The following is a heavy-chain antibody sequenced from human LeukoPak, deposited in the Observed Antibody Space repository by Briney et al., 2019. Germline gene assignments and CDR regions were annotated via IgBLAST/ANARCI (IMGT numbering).Heavy chain of an antibody. CDR1: GFTFSDYY. J-gene: IGHJ4*02. V-gene: IGHV3-11*04. Sequence: PGGSLRLSCAASGFTFSDYYMSWIRQAPGRGLEWVSYISSSGSTIYYADSVKGRFTISRDNAKNSLYLQMNSLRAEDTAVYYCAREPGRYYDSSGFDYWGQGTLVTVSS. CDR2: ISSSGSTI. CDR3: AREPGRYYDSSGFDY. D-gene: IGHD3-22*01.